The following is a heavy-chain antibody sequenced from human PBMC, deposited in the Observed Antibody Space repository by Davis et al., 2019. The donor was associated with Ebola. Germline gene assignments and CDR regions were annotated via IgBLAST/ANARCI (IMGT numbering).Heavy chain of an antibody. CDR3: ARAATNTAMVYFDY. CDR1: GFTFSSYG. D-gene: IGHD5-18*01. V-gene: IGHV3-30*02. J-gene: IGHJ4*02. CDR2: IRYDGSNK. Sequence: GGSLRLSCAASGFTFSSYGMHWVRQAPGKGLEWVAFIRYDGSNKYYADSVKGRFTISRDNYKNTLYLQMSSLRGEDTAVYYCARAATNTAMVYFDYWGQGTLVTVSS.